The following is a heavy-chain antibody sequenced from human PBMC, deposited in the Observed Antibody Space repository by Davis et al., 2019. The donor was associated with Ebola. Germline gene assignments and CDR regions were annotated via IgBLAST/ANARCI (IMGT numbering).Heavy chain of an antibody. CDR2: ISGSGGST. D-gene: IGHD1-26*01. Sequence: GESLKISCAASGFTFSSYAMSWVRQAPGKGLEWVSAISGSGGSTYYADSVKGRFTISRDNSKNTLYLQMNSLRAEDTAVYYCAKDLGSGSYYGYPFDYWGQGTLVTVSS. V-gene: IGHV3-23*01. CDR1: GFTFSSYA. CDR3: AKDLGSGSYYGYPFDY. J-gene: IGHJ4*02.